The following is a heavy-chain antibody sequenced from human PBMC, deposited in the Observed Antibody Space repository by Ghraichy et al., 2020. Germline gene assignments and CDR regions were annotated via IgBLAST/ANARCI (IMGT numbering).Heavy chain of an antibody. Sequence: ASVKVSCKASGYTFTSYYMHWVRQAPGQGLEWMGIINPSGGSTSYAQKFQGRVTMTRDTSTSTVYMELSSLRSEDTAVYYCARDRDTAMSLGWYFDLWGRGTLVTVSS. V-gene: IGHV1-46*01. D-gene: IGHD5-18*01. CDR1: GYTFTSYY. CDR2: INPSGGST. CDR3: ARDRDTAMSLGWYFDL. J-gene: IGHJ2*01.